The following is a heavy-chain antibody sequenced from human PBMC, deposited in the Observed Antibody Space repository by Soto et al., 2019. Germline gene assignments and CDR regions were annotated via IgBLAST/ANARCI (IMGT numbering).Heavy chain of an antibody. CDR2: IYYSGST. CDR1: GGSLSSGGYY. CDR3: ARVNYYDSSGYSSYFDY. D-gene: IGHD3-22*01. Sequence: SETLSLTCTVSGGSLSSGGYYWSWIRQHPGKGLEWIGYIYYSGSTYYNPSLKSRVTISVDTSKNQFSLKLSSVTAADTAVYYCARVNYYDSSGYSSYFDYWGQGTLVTVSS. V-gene: IGHV4-31*03. J-gene: IGHJ4*02.